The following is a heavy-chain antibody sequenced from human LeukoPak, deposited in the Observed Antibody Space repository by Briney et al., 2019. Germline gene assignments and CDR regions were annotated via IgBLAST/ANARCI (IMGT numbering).Heavy chain of an antibody. Sequence: VSGPALVKPTQTLTLTCNFSGFSLSTQRMRVSWIRQTPGKALEWLARIDWDDDKFYSTSLRTRLTISKDTSKNQVVLTMTNMDTADTGTYYCARYSRGWDYVDVWGKGTTVTVSS. J-gene: IGHJ6*03. D-gene: IGHD6-19*01. CDR1: GFSLSTQRMR. CDR3: ARYSRGWDYVDV. CDR2: IDWDDDK. V-gene: IGHV2-70*04.